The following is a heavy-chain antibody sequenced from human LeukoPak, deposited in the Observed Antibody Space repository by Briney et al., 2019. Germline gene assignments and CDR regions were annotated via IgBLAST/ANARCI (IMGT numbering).Heavy chain of an antibody. CDR1: GGSISSYY. V-gene: IGHV4-59*01. CDR3: ATYSSSWYSDY. D-gene: IGHD6-13*01. CDR2: IYYSGST. Sequence: KPSETLSLTCTVSGGSISSYYWSWIRQPPGKGLEWIGYIYYSGSTNYNPSLKSRVTISVDTSKNQFSLKLSSVTAADTAVYYCATYSSSWYSDYWGQGTLVTVSS. J-gene: IGHJ4*02.